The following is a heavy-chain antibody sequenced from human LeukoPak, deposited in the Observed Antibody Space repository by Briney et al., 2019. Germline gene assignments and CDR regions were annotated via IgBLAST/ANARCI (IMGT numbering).Heavy chain of an antibody. J-gene: IGHJ4*02. D-gene: IGHD7-27*01. CDR2: TRYRSTWNT. V-gene: IGHV6-1*01. Sequence: SQTLSLTCAISGDSVSSKSVSWNWVRQSPSRGLEYLGRTRYRSTWNTFYSLSVQGRITTNADTSRNQVSLRLNPVTPEDTALYYCVRDFNWAFDYWGQGTLVTVSS. CDR1: GDSVSSKSVS. CDR3: VRDFNWAFDY.